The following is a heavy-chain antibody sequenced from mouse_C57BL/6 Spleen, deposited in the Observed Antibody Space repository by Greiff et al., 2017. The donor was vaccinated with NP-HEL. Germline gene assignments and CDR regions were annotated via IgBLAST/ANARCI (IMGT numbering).Heavy chain of an antibody. V-gene: IGHV2-2*01. CDR3: ARNCDYDVAYAMDY. Sequence: VQLQQSGPGLVQPSQSLSITCTVSGFSLTSYGVHWVRQSPGKGLEWLGVIWSGGSTDYNAAFISRLSISKDNSKIQVFFKMNSLQADDTAIYYCARNCDYDVAYAMDYWGQGTSVTVSS. D-gene: IGHD2-4*01. CDR1: GFSLTSYG. CDR2: IWSGGST. J-gene: IGHJ4*01.